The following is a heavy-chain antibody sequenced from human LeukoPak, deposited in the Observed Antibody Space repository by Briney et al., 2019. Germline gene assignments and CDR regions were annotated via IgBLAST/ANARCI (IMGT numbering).Heavy chain of an antibody. CDR3: ARAYGSGSYAIDY. D-gene: IGHD3-10*01. V-gene: IGHV1-8*01. CDR2: MNPNCGNT. J-gene: IGHJ4*02. Sequence: ASVKVSCKASGYTFTSYDINWVRQATGQGLEWMGWMNPNCGNTGYAKKFQGRVTMTRNTYIHTAYMELTSLRSEDTAVYYCARAYGSGSYAIDYWGQGTLVTVSS. CDR1: GYTFTSYD.